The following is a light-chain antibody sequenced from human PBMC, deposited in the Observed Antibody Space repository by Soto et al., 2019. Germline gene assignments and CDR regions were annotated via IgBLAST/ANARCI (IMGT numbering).Light chain of an antibody. CDR1: QNINSY. CDR3: QQTSNSPRT. V-gene: IGKV1-39*01. Sequence: DIQMTQSPYSLSAAPGDRATIACRASQNINSYLNWYQQKPGKAPRLLIFDASSLQSGVPARFSGGGSRTEFTLTITSLQPEDFATYYCQQTSNSPRTFGPGTKVDIK. CDR2: DAS. J-gene: IGKJ3*01.